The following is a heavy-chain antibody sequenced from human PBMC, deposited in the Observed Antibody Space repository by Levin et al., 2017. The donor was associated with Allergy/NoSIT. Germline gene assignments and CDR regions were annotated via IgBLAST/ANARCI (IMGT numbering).Heavy chain of an antibody. V-gene: IGHV4-39*01. CDR2: FFHSGST. D-gene: IGHD1-1*01. Sequence: GSLRLSCTVSGGSISSSSYFWAWIRQPPGKGLEWIGSFFHSGSTYYNPSLKNRLTISVDTSNNEFSLRLNSVTAADTAVYYCARQPNRHTTKFYFDYWGQGTLVTVSS. CDR3: ARQPNRHTTKFYFDY. CDR1: GGSISSSSYF. J-gene: IGHJ4*02.